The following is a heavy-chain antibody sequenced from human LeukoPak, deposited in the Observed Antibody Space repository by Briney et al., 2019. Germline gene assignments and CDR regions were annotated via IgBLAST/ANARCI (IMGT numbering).Heavy chain of an antibody. Sequence: GGSLRLSCAASGFTFSDYYMSWIRQAPGRGLEWVSYISSSGSTIYYADSVKGRFTISRDNAKNSLYLQMNSLRAEDTAVYYCAREYYDFWSGYLSWYFDYWGQGTLVTVSS. CDR3: AREYYDFWSGYLSWYFDY. D-gene: IGHD3-3*01. CDR1: GFTFSDYY. J-gene: IGHJ4*02. V-gene: IGHV3-11*01. CDR2: ISSSGSTI.